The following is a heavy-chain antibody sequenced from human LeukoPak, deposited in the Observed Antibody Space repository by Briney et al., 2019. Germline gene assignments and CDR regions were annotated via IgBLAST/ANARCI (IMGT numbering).Heavy chain of an antibody. D-gene: IGHD3-22*01. CDR3: ARSYDSRENDAFDI. CDR2: ISYDGSNK. J-gene: IGHJ3*02. Sequence: GGSLRLSCAASGFSFSSYSMNWVRQAPGKGLERVAVISYDGSNKYYADSVKGRFTISRDNSKNTLYLQMNSLRAEHTALYYCARSYDSRENDAFDIWGHGTTVTVSS. V-gene: IGHV3-30*03. CDR1: GFSFSSYS.